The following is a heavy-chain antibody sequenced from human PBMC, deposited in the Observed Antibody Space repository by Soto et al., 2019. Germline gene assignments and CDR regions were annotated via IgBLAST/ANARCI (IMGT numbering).Heavy chain of an antibody. D-gene: IGHD1-20*01. CDR2: IYYSGST. Sequence: KPSETLSLTCTVSGGSISSSSYYWSWIRQPPGKGLEWIGYIYYSGSTNYNPSLKSRVTISVDTSKNQFSLKLSSVTAADTAVYYCARAKYNWNDDQAFDYWGQGTLVTVSS. CDR1: GGSISSSSYY. J-gene: IGHJ4*02. V-gene: IGHV4-61*01. CDR3: ARAKYNWNDDQAFDY.